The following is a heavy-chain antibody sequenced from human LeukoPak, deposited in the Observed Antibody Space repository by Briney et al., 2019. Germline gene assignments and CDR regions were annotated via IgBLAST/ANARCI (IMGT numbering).Heavy chain of an antibody. Sequence: ASVKVSCKVSGYTLTELSMHWVRRAPGKGLEWMGGFDPEDGETIYAQKFQGRVTMTEDTSTDTAYMELSSLRSEDTAVYYCAINVLRYFDWLAPPLRDAFDIWGQGTMVTVSS. V-gene: IGHV1-24*01. D-gene: IGHD3-9*01. J-gene: IGHJ3*02. CDR3: AINVLRYFDWLAPPLRDAFDI. CDR1: GYTLTELS. CDR2: FDPEDGET.